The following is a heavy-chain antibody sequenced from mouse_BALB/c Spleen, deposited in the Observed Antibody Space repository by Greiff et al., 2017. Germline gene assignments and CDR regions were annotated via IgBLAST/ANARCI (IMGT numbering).Heavy chain of an antibody. CDR3: ARKGYGYDEGYAMDY. J-gene: IGHJ4*01. Sequence: VQLKQSGPGLVQPSQSLSITCTVSGFSLTSYGVHWVRPSPGKGLEWLGVIWSGGSTDYNAAFISRLSISKDNSKSQVFFKMNSLQANDTAIYYCARKGYGYDEGYAMDYWGQGTSVTVSS. CDR2: IWSGGST. V-gene: IGHV2-2*02. D-gene: IGHD2-2*01. CDR1: GFSLTSYG.